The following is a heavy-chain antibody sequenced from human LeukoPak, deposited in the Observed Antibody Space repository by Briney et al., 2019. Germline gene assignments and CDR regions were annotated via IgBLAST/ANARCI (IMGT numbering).Heavy chain of an antibody. D-gene: IGHD3-10*01. V-gene: IGHV5-51*01. CDR2: VYPGDSDSDT. J-gene: IGHJ4*02. Sequence: KGGESLKISCKGSGYSFTSYWIGWVRQVPGKGLEWMGVVYPGDSDSDTKYSPSFQGQVTISADKSISTAYLQWSSLKASDTAIYYCARRDYYGSGSYWGAFDYWGQGTLVTVSS. CDR1: GYSFTSYW. CDR3: ARRDYYGSGSYWGAFDY.